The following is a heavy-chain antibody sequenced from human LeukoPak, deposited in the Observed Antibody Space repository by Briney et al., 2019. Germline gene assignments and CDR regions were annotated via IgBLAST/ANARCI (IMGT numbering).Heavy chain of an antibody. V-gene: IGHV3-23*01. J-gene: IGHJ4*02. Sequence: GGSLRLSCAASGFTFSSYAMSWVSQAPGKGLEWVSAISGSGGSTYYADSVKGRFTISRDNSKNTLYLQMNSLRAEDTAVYYCAKDRDYDFWSGLAPFDYWGQGTLVTVSS. CDR3: AKDRDYDFWSGLAPFDY. D-gene: IGHD3-3*01. CDR1: GFTFSSYA. CDR2: ISGSGGST.